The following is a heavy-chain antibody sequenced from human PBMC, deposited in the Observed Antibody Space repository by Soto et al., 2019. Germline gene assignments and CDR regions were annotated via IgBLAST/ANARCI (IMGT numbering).Heavy chain of an antibody. D-gene: IGHD3-22*01. Sequence: QVTLKESGPVLVKPTETLTLTCTVSGFSLSNARMGVSWIRQPPGKALEWLAHIFSYDEKTYSTSLKSRLLISKDTSKNQVVLTMTNMDPVDTATYYCALVVITTYYYYGMDVWGQGTTVTVSS. CDR2: IFSYDEK. CDR1: GFSLSNARMG. CDR3: ALVVITTYYYYGMDV. V-gene: IGHV2-26*01. J-gene: IGHJ6*02.